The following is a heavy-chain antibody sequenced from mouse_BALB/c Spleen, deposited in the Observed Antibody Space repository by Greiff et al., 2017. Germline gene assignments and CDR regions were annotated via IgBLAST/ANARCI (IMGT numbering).Heavy chain of an antibody. D-gene: IGHD2-14*01. V-gene: IGHV5-12-2*01. J-gene: IGHJ4*01. CDR1: GFTFSSYT. Sequence: EVKVVESGGGLVQPGGSLKLSCAASGFTFSSYTMSWVRQTPEKRLEWVAYISNGGGSTYYPDTVKGRFTISRDNAKNTLYLQMSSLKSEDTAMYYCARREVRRGYAMDYWGQGTSVTVSS. CDR3: ARREVRRGYAMDY. CDR2: ISNGGGST.